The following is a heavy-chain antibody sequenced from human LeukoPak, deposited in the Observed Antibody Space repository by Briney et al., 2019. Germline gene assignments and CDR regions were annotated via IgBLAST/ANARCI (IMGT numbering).Heavy chain of an antibody. Sequence: PSETLSLTCTVSGYSISNGYYWAWLRQSPGKGLEWIGSFFRSENAYYNPSLKSRVTISIDTSKNQFSLELSSVTAADTAVYYCARDNSIFISAYFDAWGQGTPVIVSS. CDR2: FFRSENA. J-gene: IGHJ4*02. V-gene: IGHV4-38-2*02. D-gene: IGHD3-3*01. CDR3: ARDNSIFISAYFDA. CDR1: GYSISNGYY.